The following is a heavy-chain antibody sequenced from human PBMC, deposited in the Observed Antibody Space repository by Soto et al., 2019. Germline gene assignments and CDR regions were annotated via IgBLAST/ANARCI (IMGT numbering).Heavy chain of an antibody. CDR2: IYYSGST. CDR3: ARDSYGSGSGLYFDY. CDR1: GGSISSYY. Sequence: PSETLSLTCTVSGGSISSYYWSWIRQPPGKGLEWIGYIYYSGSTNYNPSLKSRVTISVDTSKNQFSLKLSSVTAADTAVYYCARDSYGSGSGLYFDYWGQGTLVTVSS. V-gene: IGHV4-59*01. D-gene: IGHD3-10*01. J-gene: IGHJ4*02.